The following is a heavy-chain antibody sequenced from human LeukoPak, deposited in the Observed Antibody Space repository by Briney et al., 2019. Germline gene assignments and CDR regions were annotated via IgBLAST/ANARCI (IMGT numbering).Heavy chain of an antibody. CDR3: ARDRKAIVVPAAHYYYYYGMDV. CDR2: IIPIFGTA. CDR1: GGTFSSYA. J-gene: IGHJ6*04. V-gene: IGHV1-69*06. Sequence: SVKVSCKASGGTFSSYAISWVRQAPGQGLEWMGGIIPIFGTANYAQKFQGRVTITADKSTSTAYMELSSLRSEDTAVYYCARDRKAIVVPAAHYYYYYGMDVWGKGTTVTVSS. D-gene: IGHD2-2*01.